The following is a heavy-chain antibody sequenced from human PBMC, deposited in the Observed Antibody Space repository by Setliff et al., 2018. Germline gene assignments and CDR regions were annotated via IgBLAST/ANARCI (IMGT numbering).Heavy chain of an antibody. CDR1: GFTFSSYS. Sequence: GESLKISCAASGFTFSSYSMNWVRQAPGKGLEWVSYSSSGSAMYYADSVKGRFTISRDNAKNLLYLQMNSLRAEDTAVYYCARVRQWLAHYMDVWGKGTTVTVSS. D-gene: IGHD6-19*01. J-gene: IGHJ6*03. CDR2: SSSGSAM. CDR3: ARVRQWLAHYMDV. V-gene: IGHV3-48*01.